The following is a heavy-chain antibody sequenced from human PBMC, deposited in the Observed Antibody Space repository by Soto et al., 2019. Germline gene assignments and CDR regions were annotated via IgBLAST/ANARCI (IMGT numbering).Heavy chain of an antibody. CDR3: ARVPADLVAILYIYTQDGREQMSDMDV. CDR1: GFTFSYYP. D-gene: IGHD5-12*01. J-gene: IGHJ6*02. Sequence: QMQLVQSGGGVVQPGRSLRLSCAASGFTFSYYPMHWVRQAPGKGLEWVAVISFDGSNKYYADSVKGRFTISRDNSKNTLYLQMNDLRSEDKAVYYCARVPADLVAILYIYTQDGREQMSDMDVWGQRTTVTVSS. V-gene: IGHV3-30-3*01. CDR2: ISFDGSNK.